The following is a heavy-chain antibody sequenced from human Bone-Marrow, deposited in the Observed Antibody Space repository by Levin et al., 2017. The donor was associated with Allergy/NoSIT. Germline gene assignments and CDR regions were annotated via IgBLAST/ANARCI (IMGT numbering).Heavy chain of an antibody. Sequence: ASVKVSCKASGYTFTGNYMHWVRQAPGQGLEWMGWINPDSGDTKYAQRFQGRVTMSRDTSINTIYMELSSLRSDDTAVYYCAREKGEYSFGFYYSNYGMDVWGQGTTVTVSS. CDR2: INPDSGDT. CDR1: GYTFTGNY. V-gene: IGHV1-2*02. D-gene: IGHD5-18*01. CDR3: AREKGEYSFGFYYSNYGMDV. J-gene: IGHJ6*02.